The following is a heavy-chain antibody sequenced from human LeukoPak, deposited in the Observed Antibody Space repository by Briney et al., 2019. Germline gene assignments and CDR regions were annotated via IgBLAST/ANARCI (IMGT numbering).Heavy chain of an antibody. CDR2: IYYSGST. CDR3: ASSSSHYFDY. CDR1: GGSISSGDYY. V-gene: IGHV4-30-4*01. D-gene: IGHD6-6*01. J-gene: IGHJ4*02. Sequence: SETLSLTCTVSGGSISSGDYYWSWIRQHPGKGLEWIGYIYYSGSTYYNPSLKSRVTISVDRSKNQFSLKLSSVTAADTAVYYCASSSSHYFDYWGQGTLVTVSS.